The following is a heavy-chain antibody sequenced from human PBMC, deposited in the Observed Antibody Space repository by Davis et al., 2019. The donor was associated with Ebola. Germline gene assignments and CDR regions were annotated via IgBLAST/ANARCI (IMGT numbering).Heavy chain of an antibody. D-gene: IGHD6-19*01. CDR3: TRGWFRSGMDV. V-gene: IGHV6-1*01. CDR1: GDSVSSGA. J-gene: IGHJ6*02. Sequence: PSETLSLTCATSGDSVSSGAWNWIRQPPSRALDWLRRTHYSSSKWYNDYAISVKSRITVNQDTSKNKFSLLLNSVTPEDTAIYYCTRGWFRSGMDVWGQGTTVTVSS. CDR2: THYSSSKWYN.